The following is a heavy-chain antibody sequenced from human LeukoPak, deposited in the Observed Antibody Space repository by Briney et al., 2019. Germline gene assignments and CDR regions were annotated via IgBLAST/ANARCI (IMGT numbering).Heavy chain of an antibody. V-gene: IGHV3-7*03. Sequence: SGGSLRLSCAASGFTFSSYGMSWVRQAPGKGLEWVANIKQDGSEKYYVDSVKGRFTISRDNAKNSLYLQMNSLRAEDTAVYYCALAVADISPFDYWGQGTLVTVSS. CDR3: ALAVADISPFDY. CDR2: IKQDGSEK. D-gene: IGHD6-19*01. CDR1: GFTFSSYG. J-gene: IGHJ4*02.